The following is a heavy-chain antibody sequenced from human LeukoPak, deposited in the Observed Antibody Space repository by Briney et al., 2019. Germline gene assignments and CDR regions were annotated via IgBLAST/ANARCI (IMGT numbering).Heavy chain of an antibody. J-gene: IGHJ4*02. Sequence: GASLRLSCSASGFTFSNYAMHWVRQAPGKGLEYVSAISSSGASPYYADSVKGRFTISRDNSKNTLYLQMSSLRAEDPAVYYCVKGGSSDWHDYWGGETLVTVSS. V-gene: IGHV3-64D*06. D-gene: IGHD6-19*01. CDR1: GFTFSNYA. CDR3: VKGGSSDWHDY. CDR2: ISSSGASP.